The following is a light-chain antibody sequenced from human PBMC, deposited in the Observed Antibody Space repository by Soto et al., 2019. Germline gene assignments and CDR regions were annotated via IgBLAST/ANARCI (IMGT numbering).Light chain of an antibody. CDR1: HSLVASDGNTY. J-gene: IGKJ4*01. Sequence: DVVMTQSPLSLPVILGQSASISCRSSHSLVASDGNTYLNWLHQRPGQSPRRLIYQVSNRESGVPDRVSGSGSGTHFTLTISRVEDADVGVYYCMPNIHSPLTFGGATNVQIK. V-gene: IGKV2-30*01. CDR2: QVS. CDR3: MPNIHSPLT.